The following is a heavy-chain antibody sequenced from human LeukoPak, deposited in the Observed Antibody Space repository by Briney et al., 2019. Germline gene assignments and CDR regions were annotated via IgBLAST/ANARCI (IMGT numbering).Heavy chain of an antibody. D-gene: IGHD3-10*01. V-gene: IGHV3-33*01. J-gene: IGHJ4*02. CDR1: GFAINTYA. CDR3: AREIFGSGSYPDS. CDR2: IWHDGSHK. Sequence: GRSLRLSCAASGFAINTYAMHWVRQAPGQGLEWVALIWHDGSHKFYSNSVRGQFTISRDNSKNTVSLQMSNLRPEDTAVYYCAREIFGSGSYPDSWGRGTLVTVSS.